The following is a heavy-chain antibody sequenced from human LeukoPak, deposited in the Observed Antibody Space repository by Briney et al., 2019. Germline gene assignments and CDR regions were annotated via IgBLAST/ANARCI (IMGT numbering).Heavy chain of an antibody. V-gene: IGHV3-11*06. Sequence: GGSLRLSCAASGFTFSDYYMSWIRQAPGKGLEWVSYISSSSSYTNYADSVKGRFTISRDNAKNTLYLQMNSLRAEDTAVYYCARVNVCPRCHFDYWGQGTLVTVSS. CDR3: ARVNVCPRCHFDY. CDR2: ISSSSSYT. J-gene: IGHJ4*02. CDR1: GFTFSDYY. D-gene: IGHD3-16*01.